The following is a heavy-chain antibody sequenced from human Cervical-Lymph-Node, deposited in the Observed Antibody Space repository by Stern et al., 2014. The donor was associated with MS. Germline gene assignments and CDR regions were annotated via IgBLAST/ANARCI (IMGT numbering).Heavy chain of an antibody. V-gene: IGHV3-21*06. Sequence: EVQLVESGGGLVKPGGSLRLSCDASGFSFSTYGMNWVRQAPGKGLEWVSFISSSGTYIYYADSVKDRLTISRDNAKNSLFLQLKSLRAEDTAVYFCARGGDYGNPFDYWGQGTLVTVSS. J-gene: IGHJ4*02. D-gene: IGHD4-17*01. CDR1: GFSFSTYG. CDR2: ISSSGTYI. CDR3: ARGGDYGNPFDY.